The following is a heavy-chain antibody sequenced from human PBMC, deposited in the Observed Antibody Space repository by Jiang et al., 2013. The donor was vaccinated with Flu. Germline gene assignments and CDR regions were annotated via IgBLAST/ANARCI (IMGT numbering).Heavy chain of an antibody. CDR2: IFWDDDK. Sequence: RQPPGKALEWLAHIFWDDDKRYSPSLKSRLTITKDTSKNQVVLTMTNMDPVDTATYYCAHSGKVPAAEGFDYWGQGTLVTVSS. J-gene: IGHJ4*02. D-gene: IGHD2-2*01. V-gene: IGHV2-5*02. CDR3: AHSGKVPAAEGFDY.